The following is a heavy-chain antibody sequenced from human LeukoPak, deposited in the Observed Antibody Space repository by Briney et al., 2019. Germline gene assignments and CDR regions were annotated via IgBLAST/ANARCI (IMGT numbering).Heavy chain of an antibody. D-gene: IGHD5-12*01. CDR2: MYSSGST. V-gene: IGHV4-39*07. Sequence: SETLSLTCTVSGGSISSSSYYWGWIRQPPGKGLEWIGSMYSSGSTYYNPSLKSRVTISVDTSKNQFSQKLSSVTAADTAVYYCARSGSGYLRYYFDYWGQGTLVTVSS. CDR3: ARSGSGYLRYYFDY. J-gene: IGHJ4*02. CDR1: GGSISSSSYY.